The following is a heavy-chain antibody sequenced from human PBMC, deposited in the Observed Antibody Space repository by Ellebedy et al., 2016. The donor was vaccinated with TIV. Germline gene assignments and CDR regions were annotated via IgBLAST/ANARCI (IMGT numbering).Heavy chain of an antibody. V-gene: IGHV3-7*03. CDR3: ARGHCSGSSCLYYYYGMDV. CDR2: IRQDGSDK. J-gene: IGHJ6*02. Sequence: GGSLRLSCAASGFTFSRYWMNWVRQAPGKGLEWVANIRQDGSDKDYVDSVKGRFTISRDNAKNSLYLQMNSLRAKDTAVYYCARGHCSGSSCLYYYYGMDVWGQGTTVTVAS. D-gene: IGHD2-15*01. CDR1: GFTFSRYW.